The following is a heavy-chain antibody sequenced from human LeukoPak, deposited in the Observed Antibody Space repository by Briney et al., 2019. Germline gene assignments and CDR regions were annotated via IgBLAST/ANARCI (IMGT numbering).Heavy chain of an antibody. CDR2: ISWNSGSI. D-gene: IGHD7-27*01. V-gene: IGHV3-9*01. CDR3: ARDFAWGSGGVPIDDNWLDP. Sequence: PGGSLRLSCAASGFTFDDYAMHWVRRAPGKGLEWVSGISWNSGSIGYADSVKGRFTISRDNAKNSLYLQMNSLRFDDTAVYYCARDFAWGSGGVPIDDNWLDPWGQGNLVTVSS. J-gene: IGHJ5*02. CDR1: GFTFDDYA.